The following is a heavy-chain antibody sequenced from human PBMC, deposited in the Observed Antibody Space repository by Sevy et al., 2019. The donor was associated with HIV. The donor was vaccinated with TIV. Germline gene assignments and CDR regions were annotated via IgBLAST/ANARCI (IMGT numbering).Heavy chain of an antibody. Sequence: GGSLRLSCAASGFTFSSYAMSWVRQAPGKGLEWVSAISGSGGSTYYAHSVKGRFTISRDNSKNTLYLQMNSLRAEDTAVYYCAKDQALVVAATFDYWGQGTLVTVSS. D-gene: IGHD2-15*01. CDR1: GFTFSSYA. CDR2: ISGSGGST. J-gene: IGHJ4*02. V-gene: IGHV3-23*01. CDR3: AKDQALVVAATFDY.